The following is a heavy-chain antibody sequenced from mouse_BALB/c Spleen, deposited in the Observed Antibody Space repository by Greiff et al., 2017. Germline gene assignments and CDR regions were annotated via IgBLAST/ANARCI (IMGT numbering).Heavy chain of an antibody. V-gene: IGHV5-4*02. D-gene: IGHD1-1*01. CDR2: ISDGGSYT. CDR3: ARDYDGSSFDY. Sequence: EVMLVESGGGLVKPGGSLKLSCAASGFTFSDYYMYWVRQTPEKRLEWVATISDGGSYTYYPDSVKGRFTISRDNAKNNLYLQMSSLKAEDTAMYYCARDYDGSSFDYWGQGTTLTVSS. CDR1: GFTFSDYY. J-gene: IGHJ2*01.